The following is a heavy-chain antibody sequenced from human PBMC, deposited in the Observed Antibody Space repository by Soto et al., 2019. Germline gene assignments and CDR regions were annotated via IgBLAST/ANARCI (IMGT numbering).Heavy chain of an antibody. V-gene: IGHV3-21*01. J-gene: IGHJ6*04. CDR2: ISSSSSYI. CDR3: ARVLTRAYCTNGVCSGYYYGMDV. D-gene: IGHD2-8*01. Sequence: GGSLRLSCAASGFTFSSYSMNWVRQAPGKGLEWVSSISSSSSYIYYADSVKGRFTISRDNAKNSLYLQMNSLRAEDTAVYYCARVLTRAYCTNGVCSGYYYGMDVWGEGTTVTVSS. CDR1: GFTFSSYS.